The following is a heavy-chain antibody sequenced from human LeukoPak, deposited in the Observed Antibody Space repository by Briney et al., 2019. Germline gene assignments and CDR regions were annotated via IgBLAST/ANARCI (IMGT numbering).Heavy chain of an antibody. V-gene: IGHV3-74*01. CDR2: ISGDGSIT. D-gene: IGHD3-10*01. CDR3: ARGRAGNYYNHNDY. J-gene: IGHJ4*01. CDR1: GFTISGYW. Sequence: QSRRSLRLSCAASGFTISGYWMHWVRQAPGKGLVWVSRISGDGSITAYADSVKGRFTISRDNAKNTLYLQMHSLRAEDTAVYYCARGRAGNYYNHNDYWGQGTLVTVSS.